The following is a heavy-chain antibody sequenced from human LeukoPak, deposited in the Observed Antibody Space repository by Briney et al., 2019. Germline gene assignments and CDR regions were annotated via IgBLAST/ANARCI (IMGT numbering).Heavy chain of an antibody. CDR3: AKEDYDSSGYYYGDY. CDR1: GFTFSSYE. J-gene: IGHJ4*02. Sequence: GGSLRLSCAASGFTFSSYEMNWVRQAPGKGLEWVSYISSSGSTIYYADSVKGRFTISGDNSKNTLYLQMNSLRAEDTAVYYCAKEDYDSSGYYYGDYWGQGTLVTVSS. D-gene: IGHD3-22*01. V-gene: IGHV3-48*03. CDR2: ISSSGSTI.